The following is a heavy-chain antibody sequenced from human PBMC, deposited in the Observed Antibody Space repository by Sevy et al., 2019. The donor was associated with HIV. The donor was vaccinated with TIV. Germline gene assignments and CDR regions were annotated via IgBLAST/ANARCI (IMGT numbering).Heavy chain of an antibody. Sequence: GGSLRLSCAASGFTFSTYWMSWVRQAPGKGLEWVANIREGGSDKNYMDSVKGRFTISRDNAKNSLYLQMSSLRAEDTAVYSGATLASHMPNSGGYDFFDHWGQGTLVTVSS. CDR1: GFTFSTYW. CDR2: IREGGSDK. J-gene: IGHJ4*02. CDR3: ATLASHMPNSGGYDFFDH. D-gene: IGHD6-19*01. V-gene: IGHV3-7*01.